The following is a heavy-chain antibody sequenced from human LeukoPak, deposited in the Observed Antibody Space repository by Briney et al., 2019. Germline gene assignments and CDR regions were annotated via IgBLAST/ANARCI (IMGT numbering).Heavy chain of an antibody. CDR1: GMIFNNHW. D-gene: IGHD3/OR15-3a*01. J-gene: IGHJ6*03. CDR2: INKDGRST. V-gene: IGHV3-74*01. CDR3: VRDVRGIGQDYYYMDV. Sequence: GGSPRLSCAASGMIFNNHWMHWVRQAPGKGLVWVARINKDGRSTTYADSVKGRFTISRDNAKNTLSLQMNSLRAEDTALYYCVRDVRGIGQDYYYMDVWGKGTTVTVSS.